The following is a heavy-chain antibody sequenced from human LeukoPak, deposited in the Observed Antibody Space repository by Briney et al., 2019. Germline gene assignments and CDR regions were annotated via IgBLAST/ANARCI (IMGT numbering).Heavy chain of an antibody. Sequence: GASVKVSCKASGYSFTDYYIHWVRQAPGQGLEWMGWINPNSGDTSYAQNFHGRVTMTRDWSINTAYLEVGSVKSDDTVVFYCARGEQWLIRYWGQGTLVTVSS. V-gene: IGHV1-2*02. D-gene: IGHD6-19*01. CDR2: INPNSGDT. J-gene: IGHJ4*02. CDR1: GYSFTDYY. CDR3: ARGEQWLIRY.